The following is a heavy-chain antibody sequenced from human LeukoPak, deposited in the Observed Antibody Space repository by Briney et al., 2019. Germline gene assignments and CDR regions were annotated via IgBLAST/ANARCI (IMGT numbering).Heavy chain of an antibody. Sequence: GGSLRLSCAASGFTFSDYYMSWIRQAPGKGLEGFSYISSSSSYTNYADSVKGRFTSSRDNAKNSLYLQMNRLRAKDTAVYYCARLNPYYYDSSGYGNWFDPWGQGTLVTVSS. CDR2: ISSSSSYT. CDR3: ARLNPYYYDSSGYGNWFDP. J-gene: IGHJ5*02. CDR1: GFTFSDYY. V-gene: IGHV3-11*03. D-gene: IGHD3-22*01.